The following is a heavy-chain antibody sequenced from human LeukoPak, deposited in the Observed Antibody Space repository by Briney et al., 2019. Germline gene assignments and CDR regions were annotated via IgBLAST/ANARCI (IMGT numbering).Heavy chain of an antibody. D-gene: IGHD3-16*01. J-gene: IGHJ4*02. CDR2: ISSSGSTI. V-gene: IGHV3-48*04. CDR3: ARDHSSELYVWGSYGPYYFDY. CDR1: GFTFSRYT. Sequence: GGSLRLSCAASGFTFSRYTMTWVRQAPGKGLEWVSYISSSGSTIYYADSVKGRFTISRDNAKNSLYLQMNSLRAEDTAVYYCARDHSSELYVWGSYGPYYFDYWGQGTLVTVSS.